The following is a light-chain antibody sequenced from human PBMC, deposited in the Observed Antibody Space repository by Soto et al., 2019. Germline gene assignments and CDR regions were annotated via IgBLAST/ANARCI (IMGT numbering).Light chain of an antibody. V-gene: IGKV3-20*01. J-gene: IGKJ1*01. CDR2: GAS. CDR1: QTVSSSF. CDR3: QQYGSSPGT. Sequence: EIVLTQSPGTLSLSPGEGATLSCRASQTVSSSFLAWYQQKAGQAPRLLIYGASSRATGIPDRFSGCGSGTDFTLTITRLEPEDFAVYYCQQYGSSPGTFGQGTKVEIK.